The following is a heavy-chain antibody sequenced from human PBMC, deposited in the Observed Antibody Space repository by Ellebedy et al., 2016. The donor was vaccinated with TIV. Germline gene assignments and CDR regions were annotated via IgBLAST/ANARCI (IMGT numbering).Heavy chain of an antibody. Sequence: GESLKISCAASGFSFSIYSMNWVRQAPGKGLEWVSFITGSTSYIYYADSVKGRFTISRDNAENSLYLQMNSLRAEDTAVYYCARDRSWGATDYWGQGNLVTVSS. CDR3: ARDRSWGATDY. J-gene: IGHJ4*02. CDR1: GFSFSIYS. CDR2: ITGSTSYI. V-gene: IGHV3-21*01. D-gene: IGHD1-26*01.